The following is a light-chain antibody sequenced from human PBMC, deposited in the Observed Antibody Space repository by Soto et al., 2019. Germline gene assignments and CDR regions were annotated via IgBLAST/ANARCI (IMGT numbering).Light chain of an antibody. CDR3: QQYYSYLIT. J-gene: IGKJ5*01. CDR1: QGISSY. CDR2: AAS. Sequence: IQMTQSPSTRSASVGDRVTISGRASQGISSYLAWYQQKPGKAPKLLIYAASTLQSGVPSRFSGSGSGTDFTLTISCLQSEDFATYYCQQYYSYLITFGQGTRLEIK. V-gene: IGKV1-8*01.